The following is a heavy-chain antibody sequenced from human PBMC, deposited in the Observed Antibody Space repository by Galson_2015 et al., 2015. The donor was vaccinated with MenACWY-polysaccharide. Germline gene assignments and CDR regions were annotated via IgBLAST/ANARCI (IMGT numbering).Heavy chain of an antibody. CDR2: INAGNDDT. Sequence: SVKVSCKASGYTFTTSAIHWVRQAPGQRLEWMGWINAGNDDTKYSQNFQGRVSITTDTSTSTVYMELSSLRFEDTAVYYCAGDRATQVPGTGRFGPWGQGTQVIVSS. CDR1: GYTFTTSA. J-gene: IGHJ5*02. CDR3: AGDRATQVPGTGRFGP. V-gene: IGHV1-3*01. D-gene: IGHD1-1*01.